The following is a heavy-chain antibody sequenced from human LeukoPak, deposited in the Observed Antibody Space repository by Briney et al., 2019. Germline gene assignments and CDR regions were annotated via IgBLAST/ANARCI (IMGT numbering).Heavy chain of an antibody. D-gene: IGHD5-18*01. J-gene: IGHJ5*02. Sequence: PSETLSLTCTVSGGSISSSSYYWGWIRQPPGKGLEWIGEINHSGSTNYNPSLKSRVTISVDTSKNQFSLKLSSVTAADTAVYYCARRTYSYGFGQLTWFDPWGQGTLVTVSS. CDR2: INHSGST. CDR1: GGSISSSSYY. V-gene: IGHV4-39*07. CDR3: ARRTYSYGFGQLTWFDP.